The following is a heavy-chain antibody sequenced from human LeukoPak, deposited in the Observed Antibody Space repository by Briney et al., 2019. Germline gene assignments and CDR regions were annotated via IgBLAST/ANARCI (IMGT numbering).Heavy chain of an antibody. J-gene: IGHJ3*02. CDR2: ISWNSGSI. D-gene: IGHD3-22*01. V-gene: IGHV3-9*01. CDR3: AKGYYYDSSSDAFDI. CDR1: GFTFDDYA. Sequence: QPGRSLRLSCAASGFTFDDYAMHWVRQAPGKGLEWVSGISWNSGSIGYADSVKGRFTISRDNAKNSLYLQMNSLRAEDTALYYCAKGYYYDSSSDAFDIWGQGTMVTVSS.